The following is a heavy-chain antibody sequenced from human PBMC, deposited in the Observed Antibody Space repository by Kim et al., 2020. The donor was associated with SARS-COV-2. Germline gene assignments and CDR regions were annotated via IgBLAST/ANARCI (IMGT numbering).Heavy chain of an antibody. Sequence: GGSLRLSCAASGFTFSSYAMHGVRQAPGKGLEWVAVISYDGSNKYYADSVKGRFTISRDNSKNTLYLQMNSLRAEDTAVYYCARENYYGSGSFYYYYYYGMDVWGQGTTVTVSS. CDR3: ARENYYGSGSFYYYYYYGMDV. J-gene: IGHJ6*02. CDR1: GFTFSSYA. CDR2: ISYDGSNK. V-gene: IGHV3-30*04. D-gene: IGHD3-10*01.